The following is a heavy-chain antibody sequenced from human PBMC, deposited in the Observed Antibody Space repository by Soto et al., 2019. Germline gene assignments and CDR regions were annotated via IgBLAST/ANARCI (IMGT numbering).Heavy chain of an antibody. J-gene: IGHJ4*02. CDR2: ISAHNGDT. Sequence: QVHLVQSGAEVRKPGASVKVSCKASGYTFSLYGFHWVRQAPGQGLEWMGWISAHNGDTIYAQKLQDRVTMTTDTSTSTAYMELRSLRSDDTAVYYCARDAPGTSGLAPNWGQGTLVTVSS. V-gene: IGHV1-18*01. CDR1: GYTFSLYG. D-gene: IGHD2-21*01. CDR3: ARDAPGTSGLAPN.